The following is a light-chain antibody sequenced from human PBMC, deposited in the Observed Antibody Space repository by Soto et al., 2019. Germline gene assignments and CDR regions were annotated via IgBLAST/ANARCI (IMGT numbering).Light chain of an antibody. J-gene: IGKJ4*01. CDR3: QQTYSFPVT. CDR2: IAS. V-gene: IGKV1-39*01. Sequence: DIQMTQSPSSLSAAVGDRVTITCRARQTVNKYVNWYQQKPGDAPKLLIYIASGLQSGVPSKFNGNGSGTDFSLNINRLQPEDVATDFCQQTYSFPVTFGGGTMVE. CDR1: QTVNKY.